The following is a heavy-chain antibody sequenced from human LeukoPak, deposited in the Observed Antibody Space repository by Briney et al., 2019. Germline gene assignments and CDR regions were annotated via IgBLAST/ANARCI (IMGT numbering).Heavy chain of an antibody. D-gene: IGHD3-22*01. CDR2: INHSGST. CDR3: ARGVDVAKTYYYDSSGPAAFDI. Sequence: SSETLSLTCAVYGGSFSGYYWSWIRQPPGKGLEWIGEINHSGSTNYNPSLKSRVTISVDTSKNQFSLKLSSVTAADTAVYYCARGVDVAKTYYYDSSGPAAFDIWGQGTMVTVSS. CDR1: GGSFSGYY. J-gene: IGHJ3*02. V-gene: IGHV4-34*01.